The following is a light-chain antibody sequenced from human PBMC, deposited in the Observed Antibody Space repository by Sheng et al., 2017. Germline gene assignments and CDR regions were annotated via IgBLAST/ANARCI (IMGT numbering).Light chain of an antibody. CDR1: LTVYSN. Sequence: IVMTQSPATLSVSPGERATLSCRASLTVYSNLAWYQQKPGQAPRLLIYDASTRATGIPARFSGSGSGTEFTLTINSLQSEDFAVYYCLQYNSWPPYSFGQGTELE. CDR2: DAS. V-gene: IGKV3-15*01. J-gene: IGKJ2*03. CDR3: LQYNSWPPYS.